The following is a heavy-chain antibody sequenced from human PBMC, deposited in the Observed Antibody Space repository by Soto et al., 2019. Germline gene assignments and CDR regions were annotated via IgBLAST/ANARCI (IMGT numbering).Heavy chain of an antibody. CDR1: GFTFRSYA. CDR2: ISNDGTNK. J-gene: IGHJ6*02. Sequence: GGSLRLSCAASGFTFRSYAMHWVRQAPGKGLEGVAVISNDGTNKFYGDSVKGRFTISRDNSKNTLYLQMNSLRYEDTAVYYCARGDREDTAVVIGVRPGEYGVDVWGQGTTVTVS. CDR3: ARGDREDTAVVIGVRPGEYGVDV. D-gene: IGHD2-15*01. V-gene: IGHV3-30*14.